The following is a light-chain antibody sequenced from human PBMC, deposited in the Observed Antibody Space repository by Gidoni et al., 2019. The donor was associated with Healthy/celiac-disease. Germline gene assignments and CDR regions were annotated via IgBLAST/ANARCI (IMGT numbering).Light chain of an antibody. CDR3: QQRYSTLGLT. V-gene: IGKV1-39*01. CDR2: AAS. J-gene: IGKJ4*01. CDR1: QSIRSY. Sequence: DSQMTQSPSFLSASVGDRVTITCRASQSIRSYLNWYQQKQGKEPNLLIDAASSLQSGVPSRFSGSGYGTDLTITISSLQPQDFVTYYCQQRYSTLGLTFXGXTKVEIK.